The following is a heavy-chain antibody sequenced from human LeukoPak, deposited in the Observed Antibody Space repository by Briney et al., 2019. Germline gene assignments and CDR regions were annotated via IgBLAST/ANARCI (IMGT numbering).Heavy chain of an antibody. CDR2: INPNSGGT. V-gene: IGHV1-2*02. CDR1: GYTFTVYY. CDR3: ARDLTHNFDY. Sequence: SVKVSYRASGYTFTVYYMHWVRQAPGQGLEWMGWINPNSGGTNYAEKFQGRVTMTRDTSISTAYMELSRLRSDDTAVYCCARDLTHNFDYWGQGTLVTVSS. J-gene: IGHJ4*02.